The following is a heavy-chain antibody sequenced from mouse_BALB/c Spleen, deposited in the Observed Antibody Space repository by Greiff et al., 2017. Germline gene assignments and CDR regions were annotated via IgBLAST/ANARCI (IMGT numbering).Heavy chain of an antibody. D-gene: IGHD2-4*01. CDR2: ISYSGST. CDR3: ARRGVYYDYDGGAMDY. Sequence: EVKLQESGPGLVKPSQSLSLTCTVTGYSITSDYAWNWIRQFPGKKLEWMGYISYSGSTSYNPSLKSRISITRDTSKNQFFLQLNSVTTEDTATYYCARRGVYYDYDGGAMDYWGQGTSVTVSS. CDR1: GYSITSDYA. V-gene: IGHV3-2*02. J-gene: IGHJ4*01.